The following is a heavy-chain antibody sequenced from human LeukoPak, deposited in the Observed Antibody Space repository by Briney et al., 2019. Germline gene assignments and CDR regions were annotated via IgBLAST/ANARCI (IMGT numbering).Heavy chain of an antibody. CDR2: INHSGGA. J-gene: IGHJ4*02. V-gene: IGHV4-34*01. CDR1: GVTFSSYA. CDR3: ARVKRGVTVLPTDN. Sequence: GALRLSCAESGVTFSSYAMSWGRERPGEGVGWVGEINHSGGAKYNPSLKRRLTISVDTSNNQFSLKLSSVTAADTAVYYCARVKRGVTVLPTDNWGQGTLVTVSS. D-gene: IGHD1-14*01.